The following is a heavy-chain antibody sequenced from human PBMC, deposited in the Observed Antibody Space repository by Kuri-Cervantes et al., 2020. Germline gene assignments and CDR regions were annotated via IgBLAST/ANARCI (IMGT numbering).Heavy chain of an antibody. CDR3: ARDFDSSGYYANSGY. CDR2: IYSGGDT. V-gene: IGHV3-66*01. J-gene: IGHJ4*02. CDR1: GFTVSSNY. Sequence: GESLKISCAASGFTVSSNYMSWVRQAPGKGLEWVSVIYSGGDTYYADSVKGRFTISRDTSKNTLYLQMESLRAEDSAVYYCARDFDSSGYYANSGYWGQGILVTVSS. D-gene: IGHD3-22*01.